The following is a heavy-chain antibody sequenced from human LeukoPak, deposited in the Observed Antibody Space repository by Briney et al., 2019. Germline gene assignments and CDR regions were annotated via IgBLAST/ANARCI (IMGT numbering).Heavy chain of an antibody. Sequence: SETLSLTCTVSGGSISSSSYYWGWIRQPPGKGLEWIGSIYYSGSTYYNPSLKSRVTISVDTSKNQFSLKLSSVTAADMAVYYCARPRGEDFWTVMGAFDIWGQGTMVTVSS. CDR1: GGSISSSSYY. CDR3: ARPRGEDFWTVMGAFDI. D-gene: IGHD3/OR15-3a*01. J-gene: IGHJ3*02. V-gene: IGHV4-39*01. CDR2: IYYSGST.